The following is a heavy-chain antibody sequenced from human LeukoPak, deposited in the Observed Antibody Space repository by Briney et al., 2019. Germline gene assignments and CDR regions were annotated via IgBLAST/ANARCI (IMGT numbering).Heavy chain of an antibody. CDR1: GFTFSNYA. Sequence: GGSLRLSCAASGFTFSNYAMHWVRQAPGKGLEWVAAISYDANIKDYADSVKGRFTISRDNSKNTLYLQMNSLRAEDTAVYYCAKGGSGWFLYYFDYWGQGTLVTVSS. D-gene: IGHD6-19*01. V-gene: IGHV3-30-3*01. CDR2: ISYDANIK. J-gene: IGHJ4*02. CDR3: AKGGSGWFLYYFDY.